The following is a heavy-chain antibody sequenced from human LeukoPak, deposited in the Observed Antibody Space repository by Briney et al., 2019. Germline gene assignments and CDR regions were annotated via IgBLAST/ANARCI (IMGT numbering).Heavy chain of an antibody. CDR2: IRSDGVEK. CDR3: AREFTGYGNTDY. D-gene: IGHD5-12*01. CDR1: GFSLSMYW. J-gene: IGHJ4*02. V-gene: IGHV3-7*03. Sequence: GGSLRPSCTAAGFSLSMYWMSWVRQAPGKGLEWVANIRSDGVEKYYVDSVRGRFTISTDTAKNTLYLQMNSLRADDTAVYYCAREFTGYGNTDYWGQGTLVTVSS.